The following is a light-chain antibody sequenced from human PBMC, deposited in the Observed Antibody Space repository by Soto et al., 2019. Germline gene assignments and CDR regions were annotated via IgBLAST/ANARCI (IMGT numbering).Light chain of an antibody. CDR2: DVS. CDR3: QQYDSSRT. Sequence: DIHVTQSPSSFSASVLDRVTITFRASQDIAAYLAWYQHKPGRAPRLLIYDVSNLESGVPSRFSGSGSGTEFTLTITSLQTEDFAIYYCQQYDSSRTFGQGTKVDIK. J-gene: IGKJ1*01. CDR1: QDIAAY. V-gene: IGKV1-16*01.